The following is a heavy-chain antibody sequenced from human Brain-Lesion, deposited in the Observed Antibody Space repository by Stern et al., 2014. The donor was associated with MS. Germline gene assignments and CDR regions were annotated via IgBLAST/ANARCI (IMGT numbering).Heavy chain of an antibody. CDR1: GGSINSGDYH. J-gene: IGHJ4*02. CDR3: ARSTVSAEYYFDY. Sequence: QVQLLQPGPGLVKPSQTLSLTCTVSGGSINSGDYHWTWIRQPPGKGLEWIGFITYSGTTYYKPSLQRRLTISVDTSKNQFSLKLRSVTAGDTAVYYCARSTVSAEYYFDYWGQGTLVTVSS. CDR2: ITYSGTT. D-gene: IGHD4-11*01. V-gene: IGHV4-30-4*01.